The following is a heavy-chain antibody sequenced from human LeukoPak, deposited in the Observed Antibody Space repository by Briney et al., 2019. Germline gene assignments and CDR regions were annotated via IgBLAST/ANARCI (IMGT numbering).Heavy chain of an antibody. V-gene: IGHV3-11*04. CDR2: ISSSGSTI. J-gene: IGHJ6*03. D-gene: IGHD2-15*01. CDR1: GFTFSDYY. CDR3: ARGVEGYYYYYYMDV. Sequence: PGGSLRLSCAASGFTFSDYYMSWIRQAPGKGLEWVSYISSSGSTIYYADSVKGRFTIYRDNAKNSLYLQMNSLRAEDTAVYYCARGVEGYYYYYYMDVWGKGTTVTVSS.